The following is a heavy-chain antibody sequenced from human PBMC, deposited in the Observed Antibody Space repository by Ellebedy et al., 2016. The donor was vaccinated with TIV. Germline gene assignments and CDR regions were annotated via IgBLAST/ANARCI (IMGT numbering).Heavy chain of an antibody. Sequence: GGSLRLSCAASGFSFRSYWMSWVRQAPGKGLEWVANIYQDGSDEYYVDSVKGRFTISRDNDNKALFLQMNGLRVEDTAVYYCARRGSYGDYAVQINSWFDRWGRGTLVTVSS. CDR2: IYQDGSDE. CDR3: ARRGSYGDYAVQINSWFDR. V-gene: IGHV3-7*01. J-gene: IGHJ5*02. CDR1: GFSFRSYW. D-gene: IGHD4-17*01.